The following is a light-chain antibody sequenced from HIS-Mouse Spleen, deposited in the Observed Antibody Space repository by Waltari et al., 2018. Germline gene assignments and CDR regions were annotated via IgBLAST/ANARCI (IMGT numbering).Light chain of an antibody. V-gene: IGKV1-39*01. J-gene: IGKJ3*01. CDR3: QQSYSTPFT. CDR2: AAS. Sequence: DIQMTQSPSSLSASVGARVTITCRASQSISSDLNCYQQKPGKAPKLLIYAASSLQSGVPSRFSGSGSGTDFTLTISSLQPEDFATYYCQQSYSTPFTFGPGTKVDIK. CDR1: QSISSD.